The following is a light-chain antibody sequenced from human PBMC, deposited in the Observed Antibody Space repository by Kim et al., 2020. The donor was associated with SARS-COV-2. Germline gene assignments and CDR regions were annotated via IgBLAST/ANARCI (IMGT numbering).Light chain of an antibody. J-gene: IGKJ2*01. Sequence: LSLAPGERATLSCRASQSISTSLAWYQLKAGQPPRLLIYGASNRVTGLPARFSASGSGTEFTLTIISLQSEDFAVYYCQQYSGWHQFGQGNKLEIK. CDR2: GAS. CDR3: QQYSGWHQ. V-gene: IGKV3-15*01. CDR1: QSISTS.